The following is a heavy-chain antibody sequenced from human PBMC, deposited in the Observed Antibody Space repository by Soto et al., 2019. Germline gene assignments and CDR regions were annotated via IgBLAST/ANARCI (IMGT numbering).Heavy chain of an antibody. D-gene: IGHD3-10*01. Sequence: GGSLRLSCAASGFAFSSFAMSWVRQAPGKGLEWVSGLSGSGGRTYYADSVKGRFTISRDNSKNTLHLQVNSLRAEDTAFYYCAARRATLRETPLGPEYWGQGTLVTVSS. CDR3: AARRATLRETPLGPEY. V-gene: IGHV3-23*01. CDR2: LSGSGGRT. CDR1: GFAFSSFA. J-gene: IGHJ4*02.